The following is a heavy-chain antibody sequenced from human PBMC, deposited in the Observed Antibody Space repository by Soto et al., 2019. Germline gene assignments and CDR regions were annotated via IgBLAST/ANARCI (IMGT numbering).Heavy chain of an antibody. CDR1: GFTFSSYA. CDR3: ARNYSSSWYSYYYYYGMEV. J-gene: IGHJ6*02. D-gene: IGHD6-13*01. Sequence: GGSLRLSCAASGFTFSSYAMHWVRQAPGKGLEWVAVISYDGSNKYYADSVKGRFTISRDNSKNTLYLQMNSLRAEDTAVYYCARNYSSSWYSYYYYYGMEVWGQGTTVTVSS. CDR2: ISYDGSNK. V-gene: IGHV3-30-3*01.